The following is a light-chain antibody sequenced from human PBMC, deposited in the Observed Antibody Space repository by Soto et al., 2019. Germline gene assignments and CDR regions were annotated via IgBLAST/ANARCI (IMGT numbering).Light chain of an antibody. J-gene: IGKJ2*01. CDR3: QQLNR. CDR2: WAS. CDR1: QSILASNKKNY. V-gene: IGKV4-1*01. Sequence: DIVMTQSPDSLAVSLGERATISCKSSQSILASNKKNYLAWYQKKPGQPPKVLIYWASTRESGVPDRFSGSGSGADFTLTINSLQAEDFATYYCQQLNRFGQGTKVDIK.